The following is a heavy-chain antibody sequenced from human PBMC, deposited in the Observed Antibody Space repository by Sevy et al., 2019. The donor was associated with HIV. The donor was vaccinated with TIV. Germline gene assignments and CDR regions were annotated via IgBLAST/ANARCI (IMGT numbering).Heavy chain of an antibody. J-gene: IGHJ4*02. CDR1: GFTFSDYS. CDR3: ARDDTASYLPVS. Sequence: GGYLRLSCAASGFTFSDYSLNWVRQAPGKGLEWVSYISRSGTTRHYADSVRGRFTFSRDDAKNSLYLQMSSLRDEDTAVYYCARDDTASYLPVSWGQGTLVTVSS. D-gene: IGHD3-10*01. CDR2: ISRSGTTR. V-gene: IGHV3-48*02.